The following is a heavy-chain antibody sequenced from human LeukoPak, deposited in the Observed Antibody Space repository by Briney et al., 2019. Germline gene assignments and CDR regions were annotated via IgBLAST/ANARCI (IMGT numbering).Heavy chain of an antibody. V-gene: IGHV3-48*04. CDR3: ATYYYGSGSYYIPLDY. CDR2: ISSGSSTI. J-gene: IGHJ4*02. Sequence: GGSLRLSCAASGFTFSSYSMNWVRQAPGKGLEWVSYISSGSSTIYYADSVKGRFTISRDNAKNSLYQQMNSLRAEDTAVYYCATYYYGSGSYYIPLDYWGQGTLVTVSS. D-gene: IGHD3-10*01. CDR1: GFTFSSYS.